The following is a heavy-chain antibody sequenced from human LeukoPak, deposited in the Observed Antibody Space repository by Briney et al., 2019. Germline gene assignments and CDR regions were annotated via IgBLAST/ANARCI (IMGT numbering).Heavy chain of an antibody. CDR1: GGSLSSRNYY. J-gene: IGHJ4*02. CDR2: IYYSGST. CDR3: ASRPPDYGDLFDY. V-gene: IGHV4-39*02. D-gene: IGHD4-17*01. Sequence: SETLSLTCTVSGGSLSSRNYYWGWIRQPPGKGLEWIGTIYYSGSTYYNPSLKSRVTISVDTSKNHFSLRLSSVTAADTAVYYCASRPPDYGDLFDYWGQGTLVTVSS.